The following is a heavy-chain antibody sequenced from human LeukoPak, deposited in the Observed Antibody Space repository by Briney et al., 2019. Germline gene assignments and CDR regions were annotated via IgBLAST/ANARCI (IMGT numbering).Heavy chain of an antibody. Sequence: GGSLRLSCAPSGFTLSSNFLSWVRQPPGKGLEWVSYIFIGGRTYYADSVKGRFTIPRDNSKNTLYLQMNSLRAEDTAVYYCTRGGGGSFPHYWGQGTLVTVSS. CDR2: IFIGGRT. V-gene: IGHV3-53*01. CDR1: GFTLSSNF. CDR3: TRGGGGSFPHY. D-gene: IGHD2-21*01. J-gene: IGHJ4*02.